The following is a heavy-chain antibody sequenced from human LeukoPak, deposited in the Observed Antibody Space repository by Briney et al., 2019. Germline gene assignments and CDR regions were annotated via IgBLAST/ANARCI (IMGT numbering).Heavy chain of an antibody. Sequence: GGSLRLSCAASGFTFSSYWMRWVRQAPGKGLMWVSRINSDGSSTTYADSVKGRFTISRDNTKNTLYLQMDSLRAEDTAVYYCARDINGDYSYWGQGTLVTVSS. CDR3: ARDINGDYSY. V-gene: IGHV3-74*01. CDR2: INSDGSST. D-gene: IGHD4-17*01. CDR1: GFTFSSYW. J-gene: IGHJ4*02.